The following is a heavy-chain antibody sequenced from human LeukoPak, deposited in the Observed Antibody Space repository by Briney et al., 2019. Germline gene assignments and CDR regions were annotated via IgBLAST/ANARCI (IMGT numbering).Heavy chain of an antibody. CDR3: ARDNWGGLWSLDY. CDR1: GFTFSSYG. V-gene: IGHV3-33*01. J-gene: IGHJ4*02. CDR2: IWYDGSNK. Sequence: PGRSLRLSCAASGFTFSSYGMHWVRKAPGKGLEWVAVIWYDGSNKYYADSVKGRFTISRDNSKNTLYLQMNSLRAEDTAVYYCARDNWGGLWSLDYWGQGTLVTVSS. D-gene: IGHD7-27*01.